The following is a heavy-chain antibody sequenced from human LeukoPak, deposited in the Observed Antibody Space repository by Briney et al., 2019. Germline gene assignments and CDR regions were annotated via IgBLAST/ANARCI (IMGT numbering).Heavy chain of an antibody. CDR3: AKGAMGLDY. Sequence: GGSLRLSCAASGFTFSSYAMSWVRQAPGKGLEWVAVISYDGSNKYYADSVKGRFTISRDNSKNTLYLQMNSLRAEDTAVYYCAKGAMGLDYWGQGTLVTVSS. J-gene: IGHJ4*02. CDR1: GFTFSSYA. V-gene: IGHV3-30*18. CDR2: ISYDGSNK.